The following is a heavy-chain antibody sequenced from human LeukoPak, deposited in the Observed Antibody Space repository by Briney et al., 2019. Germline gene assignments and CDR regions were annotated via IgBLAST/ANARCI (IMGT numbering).Heavy chain of an antibody. CDR3: AKVKRWLAHYFNY. D-gene: IGHD6-19*01. J-gene: IGHJ4*02. CDR1: GFTFSSYG. CDR2: ISYDGSNK. Sequence: GRSLRLSCAASGFTFSSYGMHWVRQAPGKGLEWVAVISYDGSNKYYADSVKGRFTISRDNSKNTLYLQMNSLRAEDTAVYYCAKVKRWLAHYFNYWGQGTLVTVSS. V-gene: IGHV3-30*18.